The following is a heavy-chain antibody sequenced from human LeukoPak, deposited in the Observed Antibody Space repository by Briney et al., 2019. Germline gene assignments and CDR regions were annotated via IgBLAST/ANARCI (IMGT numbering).Heavy chain of an antibody. V-gene: IGHV3-48*03. CDR2: ISRSGTTI. Sequence: GGSLRLSCVASGFTFSNYEMNWVRQAPGKGLEWVSYISRSGTTIHYADSVKGRFSISRDNGKNSLFLQLNSLRAEDTALYYCARDLYGMDVWGQGTTVTVSS. J-gene: IGHJ6*02. CDR1: GFTFSNYE. CDR3: ARDLYGMDV.